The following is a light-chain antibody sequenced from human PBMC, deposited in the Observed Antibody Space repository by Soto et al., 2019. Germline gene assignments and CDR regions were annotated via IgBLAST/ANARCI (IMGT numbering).Light chain of an antibody. V-gene: IGKV1-5*01. J-gene: IGKJ1*01. CDR2: DAS. CDR1: QSISTW. CDR3: QHYNSYSEA. Sequence: DIQMTQSPSTLSASVVDTVTITCRASQSISTWLAWYQQKPGKAPKVLIYDASRLESGVPSRFSGSGSGTEFTLTISSLQPDDFATYYCQHYNSYSEAFGQGTKVDIK.